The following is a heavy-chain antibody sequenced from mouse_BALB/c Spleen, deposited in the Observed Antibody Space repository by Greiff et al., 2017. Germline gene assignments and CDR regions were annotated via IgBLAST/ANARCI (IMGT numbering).Heavy chain of an antibody. Sequence: VQLQESGPELVKPGASVRISCKASGYTFTSYYIHWVKQRPGQGLEWIGWIYPGNVNTKYNEKFKGKATLTADKSSSTAYMQLSSLTSEDSAVYFCARSPMTPYAMDYWGQGTSVTVSS. CDR3: ARSPMTPYAMDY. J-gene: IGHJ4*01. D-gene: IGHD2-3*01. CDR2: IYPGNVNT. CDR1: GYTFTSYY. V-gene: IGHV1S56*01.